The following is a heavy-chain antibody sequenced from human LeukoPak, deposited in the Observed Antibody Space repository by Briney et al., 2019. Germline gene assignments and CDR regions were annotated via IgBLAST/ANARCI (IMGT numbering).Heavy chain of an antibody. CDR1: GGTFSSYA. CDR3: AAKGGSNYYYMDV. CDR2: IIPIFGTA. D-gene: IGHD3-16*01. Sequence: SVKVSCKASGGTFSSYAISWVRQAPGQGPEWMGGIIPIFGTANYAQKFQGRVTITADKSTSTAYMELSSLRSEDTAVYYCAAKGGSNYYYMDVWGKGTTVTVSS. V-gene: IGHV1-69*06. J-gene: IGHJ6*03.